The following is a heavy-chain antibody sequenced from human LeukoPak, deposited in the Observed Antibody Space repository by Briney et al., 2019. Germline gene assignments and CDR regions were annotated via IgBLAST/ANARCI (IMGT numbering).Heavy chain of an antibody. V-gene: IGHV3-7*01. D-gene: IGHD3-22*01. Sequence: GGSLRLSCGASGFTFDDYWMSWVRQAPGQGLEWVANINQDGSEKYYLDSAKGRFTISRDNARNSLYLHMNRLRAEDTAVYYCAKDPNRYDSSIYYCAYWGQGTLVTVSS. CDR1: GFTFDDYW. J-gene: IGHJ4*02. CDR2: INQDGSEK. CDR3: AKDPNRYDSSIYYCAY.